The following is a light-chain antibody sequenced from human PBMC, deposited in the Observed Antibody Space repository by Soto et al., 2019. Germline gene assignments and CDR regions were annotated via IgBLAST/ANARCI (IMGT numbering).Light chain of an antibody. CDR3: QQYVTSPT. J-gene: IGKJ1*01. CDR2: GTS. V-gene: IGKV3-20*01. CDR1: QSVSSSH. Sequence: EIVLTQSPGTLSLSPGERATLSCRASQSVSSSHLAWYQQKPGHAPRLLIYGTSIRATGIPDRFSGSGSGTDFTLTISRLEPEDFAVYYCQQYVTSPTFGQGTKVEIK.